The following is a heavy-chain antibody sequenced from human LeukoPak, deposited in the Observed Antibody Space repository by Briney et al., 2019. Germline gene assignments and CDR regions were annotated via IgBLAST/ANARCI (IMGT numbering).Heavy chain of an antibody. V-gene: IGHV3-23*01. J-gene: IGHJ4*02. D-gene: IGHD3-22*01. CDR2: IVSGGST. CDR3: AKASAMIVVVSKHFDY. CDR1: GFTFSNYA. Sequence: GGSLRLSCAASGFTFSNYAMTWVRQAPGKGLDWVSGIVSGGSTYYADSVKGRFTISRDNSKNTLYLQMNSLRAEDTAVYYCAKASAMIVVVSKHFDYWGQGTLVTVSS.